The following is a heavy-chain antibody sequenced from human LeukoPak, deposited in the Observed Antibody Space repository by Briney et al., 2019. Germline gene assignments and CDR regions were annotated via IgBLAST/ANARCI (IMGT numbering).Heavy chain of an antibody. CDR1: GYTFTGYY. J-gene: IGHJ3*02. D-gene: IGHD3-10*01. CDR2: INPNSGGT. Sequence: ASVKVSCKASGYTFTGYYMHWVRQAPGQGLEWMGWINPNSGGTNYAQKFQGRVTITRDTTISTAYMGLGRLSSDDTAVYYCARNIWFGESSDAFDIWGQGTMVTVSS. V-gene: IGHV1-2*02. CDR3: ARNIWFGESSDAFDI.